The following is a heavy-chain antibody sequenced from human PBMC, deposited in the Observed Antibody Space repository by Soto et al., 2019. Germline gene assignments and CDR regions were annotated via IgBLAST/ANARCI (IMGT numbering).Heavy chain of an antibody. CDR3: AREALPNYDFWSGQEYYYYGMDV. CDR2: MNPNSGNT. V-gene: IGHV1-8*01. Sequence: GASVKVSCKASGYTFTSYDINWVRQATGQGLEWMGWMNPNSGNTGYAQKFQGRVTITADESTSTAYMELSSLRSEDTAVYYCAREALPNYDFWSGQEYYYYGMDVWGQGTTVTVSS. J-gene: IGHJ6*02. D-gene: IGHD3-3*01. CDR1: GYTFTSYD.